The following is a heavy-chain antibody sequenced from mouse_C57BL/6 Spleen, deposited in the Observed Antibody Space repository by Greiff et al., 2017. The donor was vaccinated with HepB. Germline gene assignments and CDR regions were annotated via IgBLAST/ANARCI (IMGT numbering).Heavy chain of an antibody. CDR2: IRSKSNNYAT. Sequence: EVQLQESGGGLVQPKGSLKLSCAASGFSFNTYAMNWVRQAPGKGLEWVARIRSKSNNYATYYADSVKDRFTISRDDSESMLYLQMNNLKTEDTAMYYCVRGDLLFDYWGQGTTLTVSS. V-gene: IGHV10-1*01. CDR3: VRGDLLFDY. J-gene: IGHJ2*01. CDR1: GFSFNTYA.